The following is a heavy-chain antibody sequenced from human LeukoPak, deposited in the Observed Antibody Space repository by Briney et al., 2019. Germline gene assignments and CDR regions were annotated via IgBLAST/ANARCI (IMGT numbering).Heavy chain of an antibody. D-gene: IGHD3-22*01. J-gene: IGHJ4*02. Sequence: PGRSLRLSCAASGFTFSSYGMHWVRQAPGKGLEWVAVIWYDGSNKYYADSVKGRFTISRDNSKNTLYLQMNSLRAEVTAVYYCARGPYLYDSSGYYQFDYWGQGTLVTVSS. CDR3: ARGPYLYDSSGYYQFDY. V-gene: IGHV3-33*01. CDR1: GFTFSSYG. CDR2: IWYDGSNK.